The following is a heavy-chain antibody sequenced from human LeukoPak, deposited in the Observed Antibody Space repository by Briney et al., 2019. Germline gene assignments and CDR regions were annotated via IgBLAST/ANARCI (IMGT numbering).Heavy chain of an antibody. CDR1: GFTFSSYS. CDR2: IYSGGST. CDR3: ARDRRYSSSLDAFDI. Sequence: PGGSLRLSCAASGFTFSSYSMSWVRQAPGKGLEWVSVIYSGGSTYYADSVKGRFTISRDNSKNTLYLQMNSLRAEDTAVYYCARDRRYSSSLDAFDIWGQGTMVTVSS. V-gene: IGHV3-53*01. J-gene: IGHJ3*02. D-gene: IGHD6-13*01.